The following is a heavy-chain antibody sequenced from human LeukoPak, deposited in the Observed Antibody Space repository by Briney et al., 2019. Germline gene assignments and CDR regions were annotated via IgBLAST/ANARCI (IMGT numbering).Heavy chain of an antibody. D-gene: IGHD2-2*02. V-gene: IGHV1-69*06. CDR1: GGTFSSYA. J-gene: IGHJ6*04. CDR3: ARYCSSTSCYNYYGMDV. Sequence: EASVKVSCKASGGTFSSYAISWVRQAPGQGLEWMGGIIPIFGTANYAQKFQGRVTITADKSTSTAYMELSSLRSEDTAVYYCARYCSSTSCYNYYGMDVWGKGTTVTVSS. CDR2: IIPIFGTA.